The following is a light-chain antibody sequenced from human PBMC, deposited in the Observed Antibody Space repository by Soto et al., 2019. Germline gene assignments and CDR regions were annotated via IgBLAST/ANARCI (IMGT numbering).Light chain of an antibody. CDR2: DVT. J-gene: IGLJ2*01. CDR1: SSDVGGYKY. V-gene: IGLV2-14*01. CDR3: GSYTASSTLV. Sequence: QSALTQPASVSGSPGQSITISCTGISSDVGGYKYVSGYQQHPGKAPKPLIYDVTYRPSGISNRCSGSKSGNTASLTISGLQAEDEADYYCGSYTASSTLVFGGGTKLTVL.